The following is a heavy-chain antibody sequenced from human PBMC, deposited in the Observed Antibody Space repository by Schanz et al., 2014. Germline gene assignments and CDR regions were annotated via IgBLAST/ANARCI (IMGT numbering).Heavy chain of an antibody. D-gene: IGHD3-10*01. J-gene: IGHJ4*02. CDR1: GGTFNSYT. V-gene: IGHV1-46*02. CDR3: ARGRGFYDY. Sequence: VQLEQSGAEVKKPGSSMKVSCKASGGTFNSYTINWVRQAPGQGLEWMGYINSSGGGTSYAQKFQDRLTMTRDASTSTVYMELSSLRSEDTAVHYCARGRGFYDYWGQGTLVTVSS. CDR2: INSSGGGT.